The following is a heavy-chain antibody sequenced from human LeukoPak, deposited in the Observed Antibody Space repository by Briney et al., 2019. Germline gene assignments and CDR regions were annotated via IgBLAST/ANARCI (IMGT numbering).Heavy chain of an antibody. CDR3: ALNPDYYGSGSFDY. CDR2: INSGSRYT. Sequence: GGSLRLSCVATGFTFTTHSMNWVRQAPGKGLEWVSSINSGSRYTYFADSVKGRFTISRDNAKNSLYLQMDSLRAEDTAVYYCALNPDYYGSGSFDYWGQGTLVTVSS. CDR1: GFTFTTHS. D-gene: IGHD3-10*01. V-gene: IGHV3-21*01. J-gene: IGHJ4*02.